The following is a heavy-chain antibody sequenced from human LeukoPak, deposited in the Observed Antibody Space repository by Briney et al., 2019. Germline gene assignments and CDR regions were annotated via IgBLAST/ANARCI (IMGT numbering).Heavy chain of an antibody. CDR3: AREVPHYYDSSGYYPYAFDI. Sequence: GASVKVSCKASGYTFTSYARNWVRQAPGQGLEWMGWINTNTGNPTYAQGFTGRFVFSLDTSVSTAYLQISSLKAEDTAVYYCAREVPHYYDSSGYYPYAFDIWGQGTMVTVSS. CDR1: GYTFTSYA. D-gene: IGHD3-22*01. J-gene: IGHJ3*02. V-gene: IGHV7-4-1*02. CDR2: INTNTGNP.